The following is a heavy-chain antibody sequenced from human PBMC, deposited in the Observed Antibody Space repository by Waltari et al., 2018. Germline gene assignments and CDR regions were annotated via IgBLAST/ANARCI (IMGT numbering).Heavy chain of an antibody. Sequence: QLQLQESGPGLVKPSETLSLTCSVSGGSISTSSYYWAWIRQPPGKGLEWIGSIHYSGSTYYNPSLKSRVTISVDTSKNQFSLRLTSVTAADTAVYYCARHVGEATTFDYWGQGTLVTVSS. CDR2: IHYSGST. D-gene: IGHD1-26*01. J-gene: IGHJ4*02. CDR1: GGSISTSSYY. CDR3: ARHVGEATTFDY. V-gene: IGHV4-39*01.